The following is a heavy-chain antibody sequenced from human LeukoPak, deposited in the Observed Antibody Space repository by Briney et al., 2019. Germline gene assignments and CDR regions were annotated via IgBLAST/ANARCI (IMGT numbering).Heavy chain of an antibody. J-gene: IGHJ4*02. CDR2: INHSGST. D-gene: IGHD5-12*01. CDR3: ALSPGYSGYAYYFDY. V-gene: IGHV4-34*01. CDR1: GGSFSGYY. Sequence: PSETLSLACAVYGGSFSGYYWSWIRQPPGKGLEWIGEINHSGSTNYNPSLKSRVTISVGTSKNQFSLKLSSVTAADTAVYYCALSPGYSGYAYYFDYWGQGTLVTVSS.